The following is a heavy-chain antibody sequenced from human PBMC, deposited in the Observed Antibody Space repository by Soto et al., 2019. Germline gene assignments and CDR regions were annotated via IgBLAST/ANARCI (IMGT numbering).Heavy chain of an antibody. D-gene: IGHD6-19*01. CDR1: GYSFPSHG. CDR2: VSPNNGNT. V-gene: IGHV1-18*01. CDR3: ARGSAVVGASYVFDM. J-gene: IGHJ3*02. Sequence: QAQLVQSGAEVQNPGASVKVSCKASGYSFPSHGINWVRQAPVQGLEWMGWVSPNNGNTNYAQNLQGRVTMTTDTSTSTAYMVLRSLRSDATVVYYCARGSAVVGASYVFDMLCQGTTVTVSS.